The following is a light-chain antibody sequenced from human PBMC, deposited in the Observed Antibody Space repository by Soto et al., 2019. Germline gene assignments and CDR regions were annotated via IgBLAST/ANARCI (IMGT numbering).Light chain of an antibody. Sequence: ETVMTQSPATLSVSPGEGATLSCRASQSVSSNLVWYQHRPGQAPRLLIYGASTRATDIPARFSGSGSGTEFTLTISSLQSEDFAVYYCQQYNNWPETFGQGTKVDIK. CDR2: GAS. V-gene: IGKV3-15*01. J-gene: IGKJ1*01. CDR3: QQYNNWPET. CDR1: QSVSSN.